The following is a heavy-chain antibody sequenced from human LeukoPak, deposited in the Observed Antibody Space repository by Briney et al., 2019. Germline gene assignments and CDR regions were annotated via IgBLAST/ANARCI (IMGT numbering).Heavy chain of an antibody. CDR3: AKGGTVAFDY. Sequence: SETLSLTCSVSGAYITSYYWSWIRQSLGRELEWMGCTYNSDTTNSNPSLKSRLTISVDTSKKQFSLKLSSVTAADTAVYYCAKGGTVAFDYWGQGTLVTVSS. D-gene: IGHD4-23*01. J-gene: IGHJ4*02. CDR1: GAYITSYY. V-gene: IGHV4-59*01. CDR2: TYNSDTT.